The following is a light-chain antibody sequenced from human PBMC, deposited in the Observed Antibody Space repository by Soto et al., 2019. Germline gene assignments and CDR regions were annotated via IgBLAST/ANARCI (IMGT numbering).Light chain of an antibody. CDR3: SSYRAYSTLWV. CDR2: AVN. CDR1: ASDIGNYNW. Sequence: QSALTQPASVSGSPGQSITISCTGTASDIGNYNWVSWYQQYPGKAPKLMIYAVNNRPSGVSNRFSASKSGNTASLSISGLQAEDEADYYCSSYRAYSTLWVFGGGIQLTVL. V-gene: IGLV2-14*01. J-gene: IGLJ3*02.